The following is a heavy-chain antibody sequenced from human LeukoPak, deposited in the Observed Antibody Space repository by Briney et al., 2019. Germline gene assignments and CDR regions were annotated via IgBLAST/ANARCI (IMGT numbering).Heavy chain of an antibody. CDR3: ARQQSIAAAGTRYFDY. CDR2: IYYSGST. CDR1: GGSISSSSYY. J-gene: IGHJ4*02. D-gene: IGHD6-13*01. V-gene: IGHV4-39*01. Sequence: TSETLSLTCTVSGGSISSSSYYWGWIRQPPGKGLEWIGSIYYSGSTYYNPSLKSRVTISVDTSKNQFSLKLSSVTAADTAVYCCARQQSIAAAGTRYFDYWGQGTLVTVSS.